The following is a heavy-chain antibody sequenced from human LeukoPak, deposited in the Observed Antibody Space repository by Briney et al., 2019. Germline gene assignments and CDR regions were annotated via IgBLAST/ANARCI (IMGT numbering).Heavy chain of an antibody. CDR1: GFTFSSYW. D-gene: IGHD3-3*01. CDR2: IKQDGSEK. V-gene: IGHV3-7*01. Sequence: GSLRLSCAASGFTFSSYWMSWVRQAPGKGLEWVVNIKQDGSEKYYVDSVKGRFTISRDNAKNSLYLQINSLRAEDTAVYYCARVKYDFWSFEKNFDYWGQGTLVTVSS. J-gene: IGHJ4*02. CDR3: ARVKYDFWSFEKNFDY.